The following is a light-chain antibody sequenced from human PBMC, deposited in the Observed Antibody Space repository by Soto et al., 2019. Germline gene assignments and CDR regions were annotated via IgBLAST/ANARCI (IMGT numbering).Light chain of an antibody. J-gene: IGKJ1*01. V-gene: IGKV1-5*03. CDR3: QQYNGFSRT. Sequence: ITCRASQTISTWLAWYQQKPGKAPKLLIYKASSLESGVPSRFSGSGSGTEFTLTITSLQPDDFATYYCQQYNGFSRTFGQGTKVDIK. CDR2: KAS. CDR1: QTISTW.